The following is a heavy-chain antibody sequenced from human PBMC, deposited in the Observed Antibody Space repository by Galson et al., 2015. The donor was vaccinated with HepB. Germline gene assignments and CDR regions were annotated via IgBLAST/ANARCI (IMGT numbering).Heavy chain of an antibody. V-gene: IGHV5-51*03. CDR1: GYRFTSYW. J-gene: IGHJ5*02. D-gene: IGHD4-17*01. CDR3: ARLLVYGAPLNWFDP. Sequence: QSGAEVKKPGESLKISCKGSGYRFTSYWIAWVRQMPGKGLECMGIIFPGDSDTRYSPSFQGQVTISADKSISTAYLQWNSLKASDTAMYYCARLLVYGAPLNWFDPWGPGTLVTVSS. CDR2: IFPGDSDT.